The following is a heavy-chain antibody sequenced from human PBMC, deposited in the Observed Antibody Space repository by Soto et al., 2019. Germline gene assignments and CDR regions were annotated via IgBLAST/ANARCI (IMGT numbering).Heavy chain of an antibody. D-gene: IGHD2-15*01. CDR2: VSSGGGT. CDR3: AKRRGAGGHFDY. Sequence: EVELLESGGGLVQPEGSLRLSCAASGFTFSTYAMGWVRQAPGKGLEWVSVVSSGGGTHYADSVKGRFTVSRDNSKNTLSLQRNSLRAEDTAVYYCAKRRGAGGHFDYWGQGARVTGAS. V-gene: IGHV3-23*01. CDR1: GFTFSTYA. J-gene: IGHJ4*02.